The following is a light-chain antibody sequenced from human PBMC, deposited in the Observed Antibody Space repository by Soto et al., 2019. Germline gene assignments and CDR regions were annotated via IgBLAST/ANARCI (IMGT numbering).Light chain of an antibody. CDR2: AAS. V-gene: IGKV1-8*01. CDR1: QPISTY. CDR3: QQYYTYPLA. Sequence: AIRMTQSPSSISAFTGDRVTITCRASQPISTYLAWYQQKPGTAPTLLIYAASTLQSGVPSRFSGSGSGTDFTLTISCLQSEDLATSFCQQYYTYPLAFGQGTKVEIK. J-gene: IGKJ1*01.